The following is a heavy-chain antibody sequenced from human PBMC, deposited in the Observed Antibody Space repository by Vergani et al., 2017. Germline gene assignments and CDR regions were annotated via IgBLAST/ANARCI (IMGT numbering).Heavy chain of an antibody. CDR2: INPSGGHT. CDR1: GYTFSNYY. D-gene: IGHD3-3*01. Sequence: QVQVVQSGAEVKKSGASVKVSCKTSGYTFSNYYMHWVRQAPGQGLEWMGIINPSGGHTSYAQKFQGRVTMTRDTSPSTVYMELSSLRSEDTAVYYCARGATIFGVVTKRPYYFDYWGQGTLVTVSS. J-gene: IGHJ4*02. CDR3: ARGATIFGVVTKRPYYFDY. V-gene: IGHV1-46*03.